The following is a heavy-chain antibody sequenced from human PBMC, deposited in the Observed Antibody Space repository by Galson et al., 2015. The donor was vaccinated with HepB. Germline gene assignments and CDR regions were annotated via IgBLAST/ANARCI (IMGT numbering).Heavy chain of an antibody. CDR1: GYSFTSYW. J-gene: IGHJ4*02. Sequence: QSGAEVKKPGESLRISCKGSGYSFTSYWISWVRQMPGKGLEWMGRIDPSDSYTNYSPSFQGHVTISADKSISTAYLQWSSLKASDTAMYYCARGGPDSSSWAYHFDYWGQGTLVTVSS. CDR2: IDPSDSYT. CDR3: ARGGPDSSSWAYHFDY. V-gene: IGHV5-10-1*01. D-gene: IGHD6-13*01.